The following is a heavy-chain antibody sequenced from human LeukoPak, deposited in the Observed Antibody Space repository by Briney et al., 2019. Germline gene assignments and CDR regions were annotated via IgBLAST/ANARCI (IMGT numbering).Heavy chain of an antibody. CDR2: MSASDAGT. V-gene: IGHV3-23*01. CDR1: GFTFRSYA. J-gene: IGHJ4*02. CDR3: AKGSAVADIYFDY. Sequence: GGSLRLSCAASGFTFRSYAMNWVRQGPGKGLEWVSTMSASDAGTYYADSVKGRFTISRDNSKNTLYLQMNSLRAEDTAVYYCAKGSAVADIYFDYWGQGTLVTVSS. D-gene: IGHD6-19*01.